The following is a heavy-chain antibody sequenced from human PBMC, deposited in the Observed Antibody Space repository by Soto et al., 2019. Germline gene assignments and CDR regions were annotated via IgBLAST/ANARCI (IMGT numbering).Heavy chain of an antibody. CDR2: ISYDGSSQ. CDR3: AKDRGRYCSGNTCYLFDY. J-gene: IGHJ4*02. CDR1: GFTFRSHA. V-gene: IGHV3-30*04. D-gene: IGHD2-15*01. Sequence: QVQLVESGGGVVQPGRSLRLSCAASGFTFRSHAMHWVRQAPGKGLEWVAIISYDGSSQYYADSVKGRFTISRDNSKNTLSLQMHSLRAEDTALYYCAKDRGRYCSGNTCYLFDYWGQGTLVTVSS.